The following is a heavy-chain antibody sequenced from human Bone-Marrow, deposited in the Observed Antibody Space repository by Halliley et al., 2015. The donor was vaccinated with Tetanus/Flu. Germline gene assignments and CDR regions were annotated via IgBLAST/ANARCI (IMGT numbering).Heavy chain of an antibody. CDR2: IYHGGST. Sequence: RQAPGKGREWMGYIYHGGSTYYKSSLKSRLTIPLDRSKNLIYMNLPSVTAADTAMYYCASTAGYWGQGALVTVSS. V-gene: IGHV4-30-2*01. CDR3: ASTAGY. J-gene: IGHJ4*02. D-gene: IGHD1-1*01.